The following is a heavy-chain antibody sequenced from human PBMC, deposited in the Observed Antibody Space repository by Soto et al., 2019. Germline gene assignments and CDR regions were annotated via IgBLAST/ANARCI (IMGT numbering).Heavy chain of an antibody. CDR1: GGSISSGGYS. J-gene: IGHJ4*02. CDR2: ISHSGST. Sequence: QLQLQESGSGLVKPSQTLSLTCAVSGGSISSGGYSWIWIRQPPGKGLEWIGYISHSGSTYYNPSLTSRVTTSADRSKNQFSLTLSSVTAADTAVYYCAAGGGLPRYYWGQGTLGTVSS. CDR3: AAGGGLPRYY. V-gene: IGHV4-30-2*01. D-gene: IGHD5-12*01.